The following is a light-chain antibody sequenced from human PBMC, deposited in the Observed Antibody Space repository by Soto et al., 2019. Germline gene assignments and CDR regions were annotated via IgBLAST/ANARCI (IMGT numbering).Light chain of an antibody. CDR1: QSVVTSY. Sequence: VLTQSPGTLSLSPGEGSTLSCRASQSVVTSYLACYQQKYGQSPRLLIYGASTRATGIPARLSGSGSGTDFTLTISRLEPEDFAVYYCQQYGSSPSFGQGTKVDIK. J-gene: IGKJ1*01. CDR3: QQYGSSPS. CDR2: GAS. V-gene: IGKV3-20*01.